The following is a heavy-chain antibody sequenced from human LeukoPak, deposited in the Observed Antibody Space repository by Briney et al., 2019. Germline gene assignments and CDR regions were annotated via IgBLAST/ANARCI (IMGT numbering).Heavy chain of an antibody. CDR3: ARVLSSGGGYDYYDY. CDR2: ISSSGSTK. Sequence: GGSLRLSCAASGFTFSSYEMNWVRQAPGKGLEGVSYISSSGSTKYYADSVKGRFTISRDNAKNSLYLQMNSLRAEDTAVYYCARVLSSGGGYDYYDYWGQGTLVTVSS. V-gene: IGHV3-48*03. D-gene: IGHD3-16*01. J-gene: IGHJ4*02. CDR1: GFTFSSYE.